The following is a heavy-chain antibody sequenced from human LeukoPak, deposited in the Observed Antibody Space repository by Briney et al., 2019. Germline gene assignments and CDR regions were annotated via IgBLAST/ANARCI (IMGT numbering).Heavy chain of an antibody. V-gene: IGHV4-39*01. CDR1: SASISGGTYY. CDR3: ARWGGSGRAFDY. D-gene: IGHD1-26*01. Sequence: SETLSLTCSVSSASISGGTYYWGRIRQPPGTGLEWIGSIYYTGSTYDNPSLKSRVTISVDTSKNQFSLKLSSVTAADTAVYYCARWGGSGRAFDYWGQGTPVTVSS. CDR2: IYYTGST. J-gene: IGHJ4*02.